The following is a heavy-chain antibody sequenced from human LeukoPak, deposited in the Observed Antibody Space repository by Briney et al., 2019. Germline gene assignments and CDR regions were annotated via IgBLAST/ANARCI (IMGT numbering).Heavy chain of an antibody. CDR3: ARHGYGAVSGNDAFDI. CDR1: GGPVSSRTSY. J-gene: IGHJ3*02. CDR2: IHHSGST. D-gene: IGHD6-19*01. V-gene: IGHV4-39*01. Sequence: SETLSLTCSVSGGPVSSRTSYWAWIRQPPGKGLEWIGNIHHSGSTYYNPSLKSRVTISVDTSKNQFSLRLSSVTAADTAVYYCARHGYGAVSGNDAFDIWGQGTMVTV.